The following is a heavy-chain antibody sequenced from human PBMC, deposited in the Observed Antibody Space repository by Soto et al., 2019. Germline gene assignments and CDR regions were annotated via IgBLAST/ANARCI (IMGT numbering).Heavy chain of an antibody. CDR1: GFTFSSYM. V-gene: IGHV3-21*01. J-gene: IGHJ5*02. CDR2: ISSGSSYI. Sequence: GGSLRLSCAGSGFTFSSYMMNWVRQAPGKGLEWVASISSGSSYIYYADALKGRFTISRDDAKSSVYLQMNSLRDEDTAVYYCVSDSLMRTSCGEGARVTVSS. CDR3: VSDSLMRTS.